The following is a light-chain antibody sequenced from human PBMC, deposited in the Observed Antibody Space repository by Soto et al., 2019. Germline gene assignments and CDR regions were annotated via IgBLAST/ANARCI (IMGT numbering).Light chain of an antibody. CDR1: SSDVGSYNF. Sequence: QSALTQPASVSGSPGQSITISCTGTSSDVGSYNFVSWYQQHPGKAPKLMIYEGSKRPSGVSNRFSGSKSGNTASLTISGLQAEDEAYYYCCSYAGSSTWVFGGGTKVTVL. CDR2: EGS. V-gene: IGLV2-23*01. CDR3: CSYAGSSTWV. J-gene: IGLJ3*02.